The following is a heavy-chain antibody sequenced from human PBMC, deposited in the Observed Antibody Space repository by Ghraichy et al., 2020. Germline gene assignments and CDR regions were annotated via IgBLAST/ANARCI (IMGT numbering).Heavy chain of an antibody. CDR3: ARDRGHSDYVVGNFDV. CDR2: FYYSGST. D-gene: IGHD4-11*01. Sequence: SETLSLICSVSGGSIRSYFWSWIRQPPGKGLEWIGCFYYSGSTNYNPSLKSRVTISVDTSKNQFSLRLNSVTAADTAVYYCARDRGHSDYVVGNFDVWGQGALVTFSS. J-gene: IGHJ4*02. CDR1: GGSIRSYF. V-gene: IGHV4-59*01.